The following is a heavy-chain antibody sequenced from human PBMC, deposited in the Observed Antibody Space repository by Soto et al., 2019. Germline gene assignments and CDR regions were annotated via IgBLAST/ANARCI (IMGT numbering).Heavy chain of an antibody. Sequence: GGSLRLSCAASGFTFSSFWMRWVRQAPGKGLEWVASIKQDGREKYYLDSVKGRFTISRDNAKNSLYLQMNSLRAEDTALYYGARDSVTAASTDWGQGTLVTVSS. V-gene: IGHV3-7*01. D-gene: IGHD6-13*01. J-gene: IGHJ4*02. CDR1: GFTFSSFW. CDR3: ARDSVTAASTD. CDR2: IKQDGREK.